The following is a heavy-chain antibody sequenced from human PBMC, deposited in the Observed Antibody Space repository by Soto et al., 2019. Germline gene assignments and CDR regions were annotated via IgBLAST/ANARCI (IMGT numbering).Heavy chain of an antibody. J-gene: IGHJ4*02. CDR2: ISYDGSNK. Sequence: GGSLRLSCAASGFTFSSYAMHRFRQAPGKGLEWVAVISYDGSNKYYADSVKGRFTISRDNSKNTLYLQMNSLRAEDTAVNYGGWEIGQRNYAIHNWDQGNQVTVSS. CDR1: GFTFSSYA. CDR3: GWEIGQRNYAIHN. D-gene: IGHD1-7*01. V-gene: IGHV3-30-3*01.